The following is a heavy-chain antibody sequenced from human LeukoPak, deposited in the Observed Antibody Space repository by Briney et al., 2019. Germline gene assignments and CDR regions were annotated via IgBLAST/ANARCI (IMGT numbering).Heavy chain of an antibody. CDR2: INHSGST. V-gene: IGHV4-34*01. CDR1: GFTFSSYW. D-gene: IGHD3-22*01. J-gene: IGHJ4*02. Sequence: KSGGSLRLSCAASGFTFSSYWMSWVRQPPGKGLEWIGEINHSGSTNYNPSLKSRVTISVDTSKNQFSLKLSSVTAADTAVYYCARGRARHTYYYDSSGRCFDYWGQGTLVAVSS. CDR3: ARGRARHTYYYDSSGRCFDY.